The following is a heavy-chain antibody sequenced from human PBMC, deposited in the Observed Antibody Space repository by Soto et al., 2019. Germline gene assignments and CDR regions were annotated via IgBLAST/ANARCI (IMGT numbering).Heavy chain of an antibody. J-gene: IGHJ4*02. CDR1: GFTFSSYA. CDR2: ISGSGGST. D-gene: IGHD3-10*01. Sequence: EVQLLESGGGLVQPGGSLRLSCAASGFTFSSYAMSWVRQAPGKGREWVSAISGSGGSTYYADSVKGRFTISRDNSKNTLYLQVNSLRAEDTAVYYCAKDPRGVMASDYWGQGTLVTVSS. V-gene: IGHV3-23*01. CDR3: AKDPRGVMASDY.